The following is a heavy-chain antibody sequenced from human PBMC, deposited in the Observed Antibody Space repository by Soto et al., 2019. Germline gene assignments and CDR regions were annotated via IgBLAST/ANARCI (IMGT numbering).Heavy chain of an antibody. CDR3: ARGLIGSQYYFDY. V-gene: IGHV3-30-3*01. CDR2: ISYDGSNK. Sequence: QVQLVESGGGVVQPGRSLRLSCAASGFTFSSYAMHWVRQAPGKGLEWVAVISYDGSNKYYADSVKGRFTISRDNSKNTLYLQMNSLRAEDTAVYYCARGLIGSQYYFDYWGQGTLFTVSS. D-gene: IGHD6-19*01. CDR1: GFTFSSYA. J-gene: IGHJ4*02.